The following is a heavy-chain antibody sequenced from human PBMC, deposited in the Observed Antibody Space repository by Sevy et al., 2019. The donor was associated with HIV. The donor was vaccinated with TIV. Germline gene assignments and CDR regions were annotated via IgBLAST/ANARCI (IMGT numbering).Heavy chain of an antibody. Sequence: GGSLRLSCAASGFSFSTYAMAWVRQAPGKGLEWVSAITDSGGSTFYAGSVRGRFTISRDNSKNTLYLQMNSLRAEDTAVYYCAKRDNVMVVAAFDCWGQGTLVTVSS. V-gene: IGHV3-23*01. D-gene: IGHD2-15*01. CDR2: ITDSGGST. J-gene: IGHJ4*02. CDR3: AKRDNVMVVAAFDC. CDR1: GFSFSTYA.